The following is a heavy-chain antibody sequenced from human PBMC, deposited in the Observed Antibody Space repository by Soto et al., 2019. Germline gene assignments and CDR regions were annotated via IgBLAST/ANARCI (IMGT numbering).Heavy chain of an antibody. CDR2: ISHDGSKK. V-gene: IGHV3-30*18. CDR1: GFTFSTYV. D-gene: IGHD2-2*01. CDR3: AKDSSIHPFDY. Sequence: QVQLVESGGGVVQPGTSLRLSCAASGFTFSTYVMHWVRQAPGKGLEWVSFISHDGSKKQCADSVKGRFIISRDNSKNMLYLQMDSLRLEDTAVYYCAKDSSIHPFDYWGQGTLVAVSS. J-gene: IGHJ4*02.